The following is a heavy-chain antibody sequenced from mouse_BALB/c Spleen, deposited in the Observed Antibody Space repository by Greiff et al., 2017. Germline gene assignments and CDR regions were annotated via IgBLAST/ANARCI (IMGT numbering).Heavy chain of an antibody. CDR3: ARQDWEGRGFDV. CDR1: GFTFSSYG. D-gene: IGHD4-1*01. CDR2: ISSGGSYT. J-gene: IGHJ1*01. Sequence: EVQLVESGGDLVKPGGSLTLSCAVSGFTFSSYGMSWVRQTPDKRLEWVATISSGGSYTYYPDSVKGRFTISRDNAKNTLYLQMSNLKSEDTAMYNCARQDWEGRGFDVGGAGTTVSVSS. V-gene: IGHV5-6*01.